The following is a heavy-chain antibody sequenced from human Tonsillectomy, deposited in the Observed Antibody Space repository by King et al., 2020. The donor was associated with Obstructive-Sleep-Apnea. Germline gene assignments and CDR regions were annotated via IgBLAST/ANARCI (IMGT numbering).Heavy chain of an antibody. CDR2: ISGSGGST. CDR3: AYGGPAAVDI. CDR1: GFTFSSYA. V-gene: IGHV3-23*04. Sequence: VQLVESGGGLVQPGGSLRLSCAASGFTFSSYAMTWVRQAPGKGLEWVSAISGSGGSTYYADSGKGRFTIARDNSKNTLYLQMNSLRVEDTAIYYCAYGGPAAVDIWGQGKMVTVSS. D-gene: IGHD4-23*01. J-gene: IGHJ3*02.